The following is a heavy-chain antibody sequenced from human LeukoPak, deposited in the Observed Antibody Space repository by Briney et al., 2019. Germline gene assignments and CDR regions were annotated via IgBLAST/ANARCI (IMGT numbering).Heavy chain of an antibody. CDR2: MNPNSGNT. CDR1: GYTFTNYA. J-gene: IGHJ6*03. CDR3: ARVSIAVAGTKYYMDV. Sequence: ASVKVSCKASGYTFTNYAMNWVRQATGQGLEWMGWMNPNSGNTGYAQKFQGRVTMTRNTSISTAYMELSSLRSEDTAVYYCARVSIAVAGTKYYMDVWGKGTTVTISS. D-gene: IGHD6-19*01. V-gene: IGHV1-8*01.